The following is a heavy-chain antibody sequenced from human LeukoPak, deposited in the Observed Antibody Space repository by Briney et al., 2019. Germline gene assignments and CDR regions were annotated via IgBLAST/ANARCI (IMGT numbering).Heavy chain of an antibody. V-gene: IGHV3-7*01. CDR1: GFTFNVYW. CDR3: ARGGSYRFEY. J-gene: IGHJ4*02. Sequence: PGGSLRLSCAASGFTFNVYWMSWVRQAPGKGPEWVANINEDGSEKYYVDPVKGRFTISRDNPENSLYLQMNSPRAEDTADYYCARGGSYRFEYWGQGTLVTVSS. D-gene: IGHD3-16*01. CDR2: INEDGSEK.